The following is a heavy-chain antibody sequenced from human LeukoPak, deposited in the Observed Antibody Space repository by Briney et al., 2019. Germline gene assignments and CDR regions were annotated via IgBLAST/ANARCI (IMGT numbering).Heavy chain of an antibody. Sequence: GASLKVSCKASGFTFTDHYMHWVRQAPGQGLEWMGWINGKSGVTFYAQQFQDRITVTRDTSISTMYLELNRLTSADTAIHYCARDFDWGPDYWGPGTLVAVSS. J-gene: IGHJ4*02. CDR2: INGKSGVT. CDR1: GFTFTDHY. CDR3: ARDFDWGPDY. V-gene: IGHV1-2*02. D-gene: IGHD3-16*01.